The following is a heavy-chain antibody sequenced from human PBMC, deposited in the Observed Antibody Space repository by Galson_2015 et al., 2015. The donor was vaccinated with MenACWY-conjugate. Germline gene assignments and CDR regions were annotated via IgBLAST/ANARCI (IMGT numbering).Heavy chain of an antibody. J-gene: IGHJ4*02. CDR1: RFIFSSYG. CDR2: ISYDGSDT. V-gene: IGHV3-30*18. D-gene: IGHD3/OR15-3a*01. CDR3: AKDGLLGLVILVYVDN. Sequence: SLRLSCAASRFIFSSYGMHWVRQAPGKGLEWVAVISYDGSDTYYADSVKGRFTISRDNSKNTMYLQMNSLRTEDTAIYYCAKDGLLGLVILVYVDNWGQGTLVTVSS.